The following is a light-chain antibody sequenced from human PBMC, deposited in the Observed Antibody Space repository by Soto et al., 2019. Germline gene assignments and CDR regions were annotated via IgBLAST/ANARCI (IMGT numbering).Light chain of an antibody. J-gene: IGLJ2*01. CDR1: SSDVGGYNY. CDR2: DVS. Sequence: QSVLTQPASVSGSPGQSITISCTGTSSDVGGYNYVSWYQQHPGKAPKLMIYDVSNRPSGVSNRFSGSKSGNTASLTISGLQAEDEADYYCSSYTSSSTGVVFGGGTTVTVL. V-gene: IGLV2-14*01. CDR3: SSYTSSSTGVV.